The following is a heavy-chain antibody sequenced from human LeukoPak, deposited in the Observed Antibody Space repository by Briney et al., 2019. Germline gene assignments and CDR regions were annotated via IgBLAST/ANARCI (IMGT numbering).Heavy chain of an antibody. J-gene: IGHJ3*02. D-gene: IGHD3-22*01. V-gene: IGHV4-39*01. CDR1: GGSIRSTSYY. Sequence: SETLSLTCTVSGGSIRSTSYYWGWIRQPPGKGLEWIGNIYYSGTTLYKPSLKSRVTISVDTSKNQLSLKLTSVTAADTAVYYCAGGRWHYSDSTGYYLDIWGQGTMVTVSS. CDR3: AGGRWHYSDSTGYYLDI. CDR2: IYYSGTT.